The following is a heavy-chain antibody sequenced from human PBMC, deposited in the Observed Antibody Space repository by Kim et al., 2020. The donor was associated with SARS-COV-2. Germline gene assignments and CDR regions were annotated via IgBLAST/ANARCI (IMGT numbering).Heavy chain of an antibody. Sequence: SETLSLTCTVSGGSISTNYWGWIRQSAGKGLEWIGRIYSSGSTDYNASLKSRVAMSVDTSKNKFSLELSSVTAADTAVYFCARGPPRADCGANCYLDYWGQGTLVTVSA. V-gene: IGHV4-4*07. CDR1: GGSISTNY. J-gene: IGHJ4*02. CDR3: ARGPPRADCGANCYLDY. D-gene: IGHD2-21*02. CDR2: IYSSGST.